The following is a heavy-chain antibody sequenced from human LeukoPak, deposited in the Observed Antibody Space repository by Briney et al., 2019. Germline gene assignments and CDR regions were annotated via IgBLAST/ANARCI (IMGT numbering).Heavy chain of an antibody. CDR1: GGSISSSGYY. CDR2: IYHSGST. J-gene: IGHJ5*02. D-gene: IGHD1-7*01. Sequence: SETLSLTCTVSGGSISSSGYYWVWIRQPPGKGLERIGSIYHSGSTYYNPSLKSRITISVDTSKNQFSLKLSSVTAADTAVYYCARTNYGRRWFDPWGQGTLDTVSS. CDR3: ARTNYGRRWFDP. V-gene: IGHV4-39*01.